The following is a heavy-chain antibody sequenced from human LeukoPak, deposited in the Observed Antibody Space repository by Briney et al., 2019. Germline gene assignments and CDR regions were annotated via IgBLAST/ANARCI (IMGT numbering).Heavy chain of an antibody. Sequence: SETLSLTCTVSGGSISSYYWSWIRQPPGKGLEWIGYIYYSGSTNYNPSLKGRVTIAVDTSKNQFSLKLSSVTAADTAVYYCAREGGNYWGQGTLVTVSS. CDR3: AREGGNY. CDR2: IYYSGST. D-gene: IGHD4-23*01. CDR1: GGSISSYY. J-gene: IGHJ4*02. V-gene: IGHV4-59*01.